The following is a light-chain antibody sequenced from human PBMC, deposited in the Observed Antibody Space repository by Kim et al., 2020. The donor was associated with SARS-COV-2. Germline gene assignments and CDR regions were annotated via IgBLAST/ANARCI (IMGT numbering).Light chain of an antibody. CDR1: KLGDKY. V-gene: IGLV3-1*01. Sequence: SYELTQPPSVSVSLGQTASITCTGDKLGDKYACWYQQKPGQSPVLVIYQDSKRTSGIPERFSGSNSGITATLTISGTQAMDEANYYCQAWNSSTAWVFGGGTQLTV. J-gene: IGLJ3*02. CDR3: QAWNSSTAWV. CDR2: QDS.